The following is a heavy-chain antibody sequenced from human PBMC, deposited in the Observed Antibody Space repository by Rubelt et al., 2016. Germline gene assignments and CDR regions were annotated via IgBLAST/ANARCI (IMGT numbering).Heavy chain of an antibody. CDR2: IIPIFGTA. CDR1: GGTFSSYA. V-gene: IGHV1-69*01. Sequence: GGTFSSYAISWVRQAPGQRLEWMGGIIPIFGTANYAQKFQGRVTITADESTSTAYMELSSLRSEDTAVYYCAREPLQDIVVVPAANGNDSFDYWGQGTLVTVSS. J-gene: IGHJ4*02. CDR3: AREPLQDIVVVPAANGNDSFDY. D-gene: IGHD2-2*01.